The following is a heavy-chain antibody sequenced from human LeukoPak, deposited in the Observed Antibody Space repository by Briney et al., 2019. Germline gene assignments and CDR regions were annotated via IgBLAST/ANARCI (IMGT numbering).Heavy chain of an antibody. V-gene: IGHV1-18*01. CDR1: GYTFTSYG. Sequence: ASVKVSCKASGYTFTSYGISWVRQAPGQGLEWMGWISAYNGSTNYAQKLQGRVTMTTDTSTSTAYMELRSLRSDGTAVYYCASSLWFGEFAHWGQGTLVTVSS. CDR3: ASSLWFGEFAH. J-gene: IGHJ4*02. CDR2: ISAYNGST. D-gene: IGHD3-10*01.